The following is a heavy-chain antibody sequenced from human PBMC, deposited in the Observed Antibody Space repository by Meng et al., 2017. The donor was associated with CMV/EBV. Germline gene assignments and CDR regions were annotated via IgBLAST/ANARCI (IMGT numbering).Heavy chain of an antibody. CDR3: AKPIGVIEKSPQFEY. CDR2: IDYDGRNK. CDR1: GFIFSIYG. J-gene: IGHJ4*02. Sequence: SCAASGFIFSIYGMSWVRQAPGKGLEWVAFIDYDGRNKYLVDSVKGRFTISRDNSKNALYLQMNSLRAEDTAVYYCAKPIGVIEKSPQFEYWGQGTLVTVSS. D-gene: IGHD6-19*01. V-gene: IGHV3-30*02.